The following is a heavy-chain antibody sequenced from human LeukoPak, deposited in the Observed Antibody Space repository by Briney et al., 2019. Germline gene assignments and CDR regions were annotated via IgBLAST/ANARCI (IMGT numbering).Heavy chain of an antibody. CDR3: ATYYYDCSGYFALYY. J-gene: IGHJ4*02. V-gene: IGHV1-69*04. D-gene: IGHD3-22*01. CDR2: IIPILGIA. CDR1: GGTFSSYA. Sequence: SVKVSCKASGGTFSSYAISWVRQAPGQGLEWMGRIIPILGIANYAQKFQGRVTITADKSTSTAYMELSSLRSEDTAVYYCATYYYDCSGYFALYYWGQGTLVTVSS.